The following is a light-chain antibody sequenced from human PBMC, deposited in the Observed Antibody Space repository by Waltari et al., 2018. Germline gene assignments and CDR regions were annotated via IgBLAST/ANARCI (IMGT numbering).Light chain of an antibody. CDR3: QQYDGSVLT. V-gene: IGKV3-20*01. CDR2: DAS. J-gene: IGKJ4*01. CDR1: QTINNNF. Sequence: IVLTQSPDTLSVSPGQRAPLSCRASQTINNNFLVWYQQKPGQAPRLIIHDASSRATGFPDRVSGSGSGTDFTLTIINLEPEDFAVYYCQQYDGSVLTFGGGTKVEI.